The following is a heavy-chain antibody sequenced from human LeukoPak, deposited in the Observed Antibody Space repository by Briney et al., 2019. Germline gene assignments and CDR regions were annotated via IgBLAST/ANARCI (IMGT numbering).Heavy chain of an antibody. J-gene: IGHJ4*02. CDR3: ARPLLWWPQVGYFDY. CDR1: GGTFISYA. Sequence: ASVTVSCTASGGTFISYAISWVRQAPGQGLEWMGWINPNSGGTNYAQKFQGRVTMTRDTSISTAYMELSRLRSDDTAVYYCARPLLWWPQVGYFDYWGQGTLVTVSS. D-gene: IGHD4/OR15-4a*01. CDR2: INPNSGGT. V-gene: IGHV1-2*02.